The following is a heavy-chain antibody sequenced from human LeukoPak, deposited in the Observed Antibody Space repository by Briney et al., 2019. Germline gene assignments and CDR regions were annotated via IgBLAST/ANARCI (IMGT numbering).Heavy chain of an antibody. CDR1: GFTFSSYA. J-gene: IGHJ4*02. Sequence: GRSLRLSCAASGFTFSSYAMHWVRQAPGKGLEWVAVISYDGSNKYYADSGKGRFTISRDNSKNTLYLQMNSLRAEDTAVYYCAKDSGYYDSSGYPLDYWGQGTLVTVSS. CDR2: ISYDGSNK. V-gene: IGHV3-30-3*01. CDR3: AKDSGYYDSSGYPLDY. D-gene: IGHD3-22*01.